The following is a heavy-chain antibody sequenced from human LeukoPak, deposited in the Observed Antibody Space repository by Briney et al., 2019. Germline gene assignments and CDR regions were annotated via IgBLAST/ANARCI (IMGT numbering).Heavy chain of an antibody. CDR2: INHSGST. V-gene: IGHV4-34*01. J-gene: IGHJ5*02. CDR3: ARARLYSSSWYGSGGGWFDP. D-gene: IGHD6-13*01. Sequence: SETLSLTCAVYGGSFSGYYWSWIRQPPGKGLEWIGEINHSGSTNYNPSLKSRVTISVDTSKNQFSLKLSSVTAADTAVYYCARARLYSSSWYGSGGGWFDPWGQGTLVTVS. CDR1: GGSFSGYY.